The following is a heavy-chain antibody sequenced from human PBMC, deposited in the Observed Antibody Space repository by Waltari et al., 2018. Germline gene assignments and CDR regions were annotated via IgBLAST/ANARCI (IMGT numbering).Heavy chain of an antibody. Sequence: QVQLQESGPGLVKPSETLSLTCTVSGYSISSGYYWGWIRQPPGKGLEWIGSIYHSGSTYYNPSRKSRVTRAVDTSKNQFALKLSSVTAADTAVYYCARVSVATIDRTFDYWGQGTLVTVSS. J-gene: IGHJ4*02. CDR3: ARVSVATIDRTFDY. D-gene: IGHD5-12*01. CDR2: IYHSGST. CDR1: GYSISSGYY. V-gene: IGHV4-38-2*02.